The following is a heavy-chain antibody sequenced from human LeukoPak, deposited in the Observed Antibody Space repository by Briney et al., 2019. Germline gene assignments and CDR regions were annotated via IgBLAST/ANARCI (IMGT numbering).Heavy chain of an antibody. Sequence: SETLSLNCTVPGGSVSSSSYYWGWIRQPPGKGLEWIGSIYYSGSTYYNPSLKSRVTISVDTSKNQFSLKLSSVTAADTAVYYCASLRPHSSSWRGYFDYWGQETLVTVSS. CDR1: GGSVSSSSYY. V-gene: IGHV4-39*01. CDR3: ASLRPHSSSWRGYFDY. D-gene: IGHD6-13*01. CDR2: IYYSGST. J-gene: IGHJ4*02.